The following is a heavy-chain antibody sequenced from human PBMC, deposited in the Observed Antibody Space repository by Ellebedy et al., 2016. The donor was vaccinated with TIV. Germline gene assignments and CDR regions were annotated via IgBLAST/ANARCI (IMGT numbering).Heavy chain of an antibody. Sequence: SETLSLTCAVYGGSFSGYYWSWIRQPPGKGLEWIGEINHSGSTNYNPSLKSRVTISVDTSKNQFSLKLSSVTAADTAVYYCARDFDYWGQGTLVTVSS. V-gene: IGHV4-34*01. J-gene: IGHJ4*02. CDR2: INHSGST. CDR1: GGSFSGYY. CDR3: ARDFDY.